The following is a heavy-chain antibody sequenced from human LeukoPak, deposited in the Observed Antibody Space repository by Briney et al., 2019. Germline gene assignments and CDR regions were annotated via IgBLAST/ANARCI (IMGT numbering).Heavy chain of an antibody. CDR2: IYYTGST. J-gene: IGHJ4*02. D-gene: IGHD1-26*01. Sequence: SETLSLTCAVSGASISGSGYYLGWIRQPPGKGLEWIGNIYYTGSTYYNASLQSPVTISIDMSKTQFSLRLNSVAAADTAMYYCVKSGGYGLIDYWGQGTLVTVSS. CDR3: VKSGGYGLIDY. V-gene: IGHV4-39*01. CDR1: GASISGSGYY.